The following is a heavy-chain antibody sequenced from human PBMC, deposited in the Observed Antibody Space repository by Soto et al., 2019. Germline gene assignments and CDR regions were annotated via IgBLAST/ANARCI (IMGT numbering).Heavy chain of an antibody. CDR2: INAGNGNT. D-gene: IGHD3-16*02. CDR3: ARDSTIRLGELSLSFDY. CDR1: GYTFTSYA. Sequence: ASVKVSCKASGYTFTSYAMHWVRQAPGQRLEWMGWINAGNGNTKYSQKFQGRVTITRDTSASTAYMELSSLRSEDTAVYYCARDSTIRLGELSLSFDYWGQGTLVTVSS. J-gene: IGHJ4*02. V-gene: IGHV1-3*01.